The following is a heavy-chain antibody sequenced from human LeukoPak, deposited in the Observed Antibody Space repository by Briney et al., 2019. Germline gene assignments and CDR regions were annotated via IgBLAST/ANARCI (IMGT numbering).Heavy chain of an antibody. CDR2: INPNSGGT. Sequence: GASVKVSCKASGYTFTGYYMYWVRQAPGQGLEWMGWINPNSGGTNYAQKFQGRVTMTRDTSISTAYMELSRLRSDDTAVYYCARGSWYVRWSHYYYMDVWGKGTTVTISS. CDR1: GYTFTGYY. CDR3: ARGSWYVRWSHYYYMDV. V-gene: IGHV1-2*02. J-gene: IGHJ6*03. D-gene: IGHD6-13*01.